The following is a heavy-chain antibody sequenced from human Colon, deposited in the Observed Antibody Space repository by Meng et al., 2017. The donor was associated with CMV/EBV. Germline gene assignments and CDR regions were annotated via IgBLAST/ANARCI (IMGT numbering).Heavy chain of an antibody. V-gene: IGHV1-2*02. CDR1: GYILTGYN. D-gene: IGHD6-6*01. J-gene: IGHJ6*02. Sequence: ASVKVSCKASGYILTGYNLHWVRQAPGQGLEWMGWINPNSGETNYAQKFQGRVTMTRDTSISTAYMELRRLRSDDTAVYYCATASSTSPRIVLMGMDVWGQGTTVTVSS. CDR3: ATASSTSPRIVLMGMDV. CDR2: INPNSGET.